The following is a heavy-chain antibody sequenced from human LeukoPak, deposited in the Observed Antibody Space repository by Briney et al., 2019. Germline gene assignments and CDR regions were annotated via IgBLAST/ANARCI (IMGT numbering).Heavy chain of an antibody. V-gene: IGHV3-23*01. Sequence: HPRGSLRLSCAASGFTFSSYAMSWVRQAPGKGLEWVSAISGSGGSTYYADSVKGRFTISRDNSKNTLYLQMNSLRAEDTAVYYCANEESDLGYFDYWGQGTLVTVSS. J-gene: IGHJ4*02. CDR3: ANEESDLGYFDY. D-gene: IGHD1-26*01. CDR1: GFTFSSYA. CDR2: ISGSGGST.